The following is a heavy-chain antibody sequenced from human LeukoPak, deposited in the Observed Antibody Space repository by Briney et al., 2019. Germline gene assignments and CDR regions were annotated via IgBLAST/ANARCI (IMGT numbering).Heavy chain of an antibody. V-gene: IGHV4-4*02. CDR1: GGSISSSNW. Sequence: SETLSLTCAVSGGSISSSNWWSWVRQPPGKGLEWIGDIYHSGSTNYNPSLKSRVTISVDKSKNQCSLKLSSVTAADTAVYYCAREIVVPAAIMYNWFDPWGQGTLVTVSS. J-gene: IGHJ5*02. CDR3: AREIVVPAAIMYNWFDP. D-gene: IGHD2-2*01. CDR2: IYHSGST.